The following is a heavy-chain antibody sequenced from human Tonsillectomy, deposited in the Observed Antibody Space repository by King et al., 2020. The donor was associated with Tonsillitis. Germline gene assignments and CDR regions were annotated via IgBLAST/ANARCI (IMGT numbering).Heavy chain of an antibody. D-gene: IGHD6-19*01. CDR2: ISYSRSFI. J-gene: IGHJ4*02. CDR1: GFSFSTYA. V-gene: IGHV3-48*02. Sequence: VQLVESGGGLVQPGGSLRLSCEASGFSFSTYAMNWVRQAPGKGLEWIAYISYSRSFIYYADSVKGRFAISRDNYKTSLYLHMDSLTDEDTAVYYCVRRVADQDYFDYWGQGTLVIVSS. CDR3: VRRVADQDYFDY.